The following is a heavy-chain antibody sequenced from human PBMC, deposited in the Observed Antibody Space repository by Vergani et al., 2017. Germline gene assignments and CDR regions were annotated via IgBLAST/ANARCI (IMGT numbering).Heavy chain of an antibody. CDR2: IIPILGIA. J-gene: IGHJ4*02. CDR1: GGTFSSYT. CDR3: AKAQLGYCSSTSCFSFDY. V-gene: IGHV1-69*02. Sequence: QVQLVQSGAEVKKPGSSVKVSCKASGGTFSSYTISWVRQAPGQGLEWMGRIIPILGIANYAQKFQGRVTITADKSTSTAYMELSSLRAADTAVYYCAKAQLGYCSSTSCFSFDYWGQGTLVTVSS. D-gene: IGHD2-2*03.